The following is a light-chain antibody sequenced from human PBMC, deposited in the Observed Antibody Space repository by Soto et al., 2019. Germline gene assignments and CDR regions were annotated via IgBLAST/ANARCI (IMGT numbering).Light chain of an antibody. CDR3: SSYAGTNKV. J-gene: IGLJ3*02. CDR2: EVN. Sequence: QSALTQPPSASGSPGQSVTISCTGTSSDIGAYKYVSWYQQHPGKAPKLIIYEVNKRPSGVPDRFSGSKSGNTASLTVSGLQAEDEADYYCSSYAGTNKVFGGGTKVTVL. CDR1: SSDIGAYKY. V-gene: IGLV2-8*01.